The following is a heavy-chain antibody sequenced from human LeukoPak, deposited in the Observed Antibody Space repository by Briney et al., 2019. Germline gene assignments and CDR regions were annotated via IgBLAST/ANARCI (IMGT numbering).Heavy chain of an antibody. D-gene: IGHD6-13*01. Sequence: SETLSLTCTVSGGSISSYYWTWIRQPPGKGLEWIGFISYSGSTNYNPSLKSRVTISVDTSKNHFSLKLTSVTAADTAVYYCARVSAAAGPYYYYYYMDVWGKGTTVTISS. V-gene: IGHV4-59*01. CDR2: ISYSGST. CDR1: GGSISSYY. J-gene: IGHJ6*03. CDR3: ARVSAAAGPYYYYYYMDV.